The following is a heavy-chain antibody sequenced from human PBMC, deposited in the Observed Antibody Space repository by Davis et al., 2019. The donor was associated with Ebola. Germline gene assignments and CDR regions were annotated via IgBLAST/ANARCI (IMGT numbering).Heavy chain of an antibody. CDR2: ISAYNGNT. Sequence: SVKVSCKASGYTFTSYGISWVRQAPGQGLEWMGWISAYNGNTNYAQKLQGRVTMTTDTSTSTAYMELRSLRSDDTAVYYCARDRVGHTSYYYYGMDVWGQGTTVTVSS. D-gene: IGHD1-26*01. J-gene: IGHJ6*02. V-gene: IGHV1-18*04. CDR3: ARDRVGHTSYYYYGMDV. CDR1: GYTFTSYG.